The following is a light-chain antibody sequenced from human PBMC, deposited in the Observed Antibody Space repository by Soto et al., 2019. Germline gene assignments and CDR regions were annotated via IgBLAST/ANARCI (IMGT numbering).Light chain of an antibody. J-gene: IGLJ1*01. CDR3: SAYAGSNTFV. V-gene: IGLV2-8*01. Sequence: QSALAQPPSASGSPGQSVTISCTGTSSDVGDNYASWYQQHLGKAPKLIIYEVTLRPSGVPDRFSGSKSGNTASLTVFGLQADDEADYYCSAYAGSNTFVFGTGTKVTVL. CDR2: EVT. CDR1: SSDVGDNY.